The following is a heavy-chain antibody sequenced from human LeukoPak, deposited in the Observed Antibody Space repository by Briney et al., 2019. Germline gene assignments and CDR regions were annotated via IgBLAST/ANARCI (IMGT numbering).Heavy chain of an antibody. CDR1: GGTLSSYA. V-gene: IGHV1-69*01. D-gene: IGHD3-9*01. J-gene: IGHJ4*02. CDR3: ARSMTSYAFDY. Sequence: ASAKVSCKASGGTLSSYAITWMRQAPGQGLEWIGGIIPIFGTTNYAQNFQGRVTITADESTRTAYMELSSLRSGDTAVYYCARSMTSYAFDYWGQGTLVTVSS. CDR2: IIPIFGTT.